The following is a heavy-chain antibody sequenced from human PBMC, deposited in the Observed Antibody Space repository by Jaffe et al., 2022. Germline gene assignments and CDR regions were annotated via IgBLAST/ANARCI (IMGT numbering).Heavy chain of an antibody. Sequence: QVQLQESGPGLVKPSETLSLTCAVSGYSISSGYYWGWIRQPPGKGLEWIGSIYHSGSTYYNPSLKSRVTISVDTSKNQFSLKLSSVTAADTAVYYCAGAPEYYFDYWGQGTLVTVSS. V-gene: IGHV4-38-2*01. CDR3: AGAPEYYFDY. CDR1: GYSISSGYY. CDR2: IYHSGST. J-gene: IGHJ4*02.